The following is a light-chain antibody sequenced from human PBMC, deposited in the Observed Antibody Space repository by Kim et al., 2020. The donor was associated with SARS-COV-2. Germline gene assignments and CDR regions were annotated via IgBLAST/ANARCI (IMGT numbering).Light chain of an antibody. J-gene: IGKJ2*01. CDR3: QQYGSSPYT. Sequence: EIVLTQSPGTLSLSPGERATLSCRASQSLSGSFLAWYQQKPGQAPSLLIYGASGRATGIPDRFSGSGSGTDFTLTISRLEPEDFAVYYCQQYGSSPYTFGQGTKLEI. V-gene: IGKV3-20*01. CDR1: QSLSGSF. CDR2: GAS.